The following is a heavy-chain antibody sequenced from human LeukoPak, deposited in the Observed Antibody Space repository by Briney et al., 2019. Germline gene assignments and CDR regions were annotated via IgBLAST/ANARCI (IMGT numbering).Heavy chain of an antibody. CDR2: IYYSGST. V-gene: IGHV4-59*01. Sequence: SETLSLTCTVSGGSISSYYWSWIRQPPGKGLEWIGYIYYSGSTNYNPSLKSRVTISVDTSKNQFSLKLSFVTAAETAVYYCVSVGATGRWPAFDIWGQGTTVTVSS. CDR1: GGSISSYY. J-gene: IGHJ3*02. CDR3: VSVGATGRWPAFDI. D-gene: IGHD1-26*01.